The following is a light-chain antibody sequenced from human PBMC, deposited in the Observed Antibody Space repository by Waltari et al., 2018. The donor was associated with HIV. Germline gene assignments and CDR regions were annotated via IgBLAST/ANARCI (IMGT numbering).Light chain of an antibody. CDR1: SSDVVGYHY. Sequence: QSALPQPHSASGSPGQSVTIPCSGTSSDVVGYHYVSWYQQHPGKAPNLMIYEVSKRPSGVPDRFSGSKSGNTASLTVSGLQAEDEADYYCSSYAGSNNWVFGGGTKLTVL. V-gene: IGLV2-8*01. J-gene: IGLJ3*02. CDR3: SSYAGSNNWV. CDR2: EVS.